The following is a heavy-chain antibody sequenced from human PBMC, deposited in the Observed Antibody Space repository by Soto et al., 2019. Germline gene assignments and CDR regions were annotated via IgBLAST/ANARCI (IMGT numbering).Heavy chain of an antibody. CDR1: GFTFTRYS. D-gene: IGHD1-26*01. J-gene: IGHJ4*02. CDR3: ARDVSVGATNFDY. Sequence: PGGSLTLSCATSGFTFTRYSMNWVRHAPGKGLEWVSPISSTTNYIYYGDSMKGRFTISRDNAKNSLYLEMNSLRDEDTAVYYCARDVSVGATNFDYWGQGTMVTVSS. CDR2: ISSTTNYI. V-gene: IGHV3-21*06.